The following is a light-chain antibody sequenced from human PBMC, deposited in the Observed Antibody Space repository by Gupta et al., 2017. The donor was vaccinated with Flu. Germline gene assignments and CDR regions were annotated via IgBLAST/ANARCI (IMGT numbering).Light chain of an antibody. CDR3: QAWDSTTGV. Sequence: SYELTQPPSVSVSPGQTDSITCSGDNLGDKYACWYQQKPGQSPVLVIYKDTKRPSGIPERFSGSNSGNTATLTISGTQAMDEADYYCQAWDSTTGVFGTGTKVTVL. V-gene: IGLV3-1*01. CDR1: NLGDKY. CDR2: KDT. J-gene: IGLJ1*01.